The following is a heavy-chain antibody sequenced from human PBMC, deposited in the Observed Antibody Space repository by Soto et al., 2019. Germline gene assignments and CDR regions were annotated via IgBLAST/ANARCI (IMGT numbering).Heavy chain of an antibody. D-gene: IGHD5-18*01. V-gene: IGHV1-3*01. CDR2: INAGNGNT. J-gene: IGHJ4*02. Sequence: ASVKVSCKASGYTFTSHAMHWVRQAPGQRLEWMGWINAGNGNTKYSQKFQGRVTITRDTSASTAYMELSSLRSEDTAVYYCARGGIWTAMVRYDYWGQGTLVTVSS. CDR3: ARGGIWTAMVRYDY. CDR1: GYTFTSHA.